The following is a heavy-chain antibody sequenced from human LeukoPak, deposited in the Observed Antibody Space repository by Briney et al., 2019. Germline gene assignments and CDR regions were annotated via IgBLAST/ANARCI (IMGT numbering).Heavy chain of an antibody. Sequence: GGSLRLSCAASEFTFSTYWMSWVRQAPGTGLEGVANIKKDGSEKYYVDSVKGRFTVSRDNAKNTLYLQMDSLRAEDTAVYSCASFNYDLGCLDYWGQGTLVTVSS. J-gene: IGHJ4*02. V-gene: IGHV3-7*01. D-gene: IGHD3-10*02. CDR3: ASFNYDLGCLDY. CDR2: IKKDGSEK. CDR1: EFTFSTYW.